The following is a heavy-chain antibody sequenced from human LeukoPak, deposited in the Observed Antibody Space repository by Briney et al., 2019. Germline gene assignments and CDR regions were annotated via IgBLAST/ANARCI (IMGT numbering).Heavy chain of an antibody. D-gene: IGHD1-26*01. V-gene: IGHV3-48*01. CDR3: ARDYSGSYRTDY. Sequence: GGSLRLSCAASGFTFSSYSMNWVRQAPGKGLEWVSYISSSSTIYYADSVKGRFTISRDNAKNSLYLQMNSLRAEDTAVYYCARDYSGSYRTDYWGQGTLVTVSS. J-gene: IGHJ4*02. CDR1: GFTFSSYS. CDR2: ISSSSTI.